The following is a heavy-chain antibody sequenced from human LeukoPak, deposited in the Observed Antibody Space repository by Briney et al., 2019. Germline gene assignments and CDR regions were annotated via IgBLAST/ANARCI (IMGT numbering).Heavy chain of an antibody. J-gene: IGHJ3*02. CDR1: GGSISSYY. Sequence: SETLSLTCTVSGGSISSYYWSWIRQPPGKGLEWIGYIYYSGNTNYNPSLKSRVTISVDTSTNQFSLKLTSVTAADTAVYYCARQTYPRSYYNPHAFDIWGQGTMVTVSS. CDR2: IYYSGNT. CDR3: ARQTYPRSYYNPHAFDI. D-gene: IGHD3-10*01. V-gene: IGHV4-59*08.